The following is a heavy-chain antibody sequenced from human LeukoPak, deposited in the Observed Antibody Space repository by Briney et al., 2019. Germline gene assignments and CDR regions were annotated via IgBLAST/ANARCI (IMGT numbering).Heavy chain of an antibody. CDR3: AKTDSGGYHRGNYDF. CDR1: GFTFSSYA. D-gene: IGHD3-22*01. CDR2: ISGSGGNT. J-gene: IGHJ4*02. V-gene: IGHV3-23*01. Sequence: GGSLRLSCAASGFTFSSYAMNWVRQAPGKGLEWVSGISGSGGNTFYADSVKGRFTISRDNSKSTLNLQMNSLRPDDTAIYFCAKTDSGGYHRGNYDFWGQGTLVTVSS.